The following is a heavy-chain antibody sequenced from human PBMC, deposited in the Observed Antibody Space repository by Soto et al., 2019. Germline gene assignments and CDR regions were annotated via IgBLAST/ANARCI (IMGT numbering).Heavy chain of an antibody. D-gene: IGHD3-10*01. Sequence: SETLSLTCAVYGESFSGYIWTWIRQTPGKGLQWIGQINHSGSASYNPSVKSRVTISVHRSKNQFSLELSSVTAADTAVYYCARGSNNYYGPGSLDYWGQGTLVTVSS. CDR2: INHSGSA. CDR3: ARGSNNYYGPGSLDY. CDR1: GESFSGYI. V-gene: IGHV4-34*01. J-gene: IGHJ4*02.